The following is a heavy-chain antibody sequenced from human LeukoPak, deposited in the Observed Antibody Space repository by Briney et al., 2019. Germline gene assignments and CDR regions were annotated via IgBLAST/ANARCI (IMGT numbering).Heavy chain of an antibody. CDR3: ARVEEGYGSGRRENYYYYYMDV. V-gene: IGHV4-59*01. J-gene: IGHJ6*03. CDR1: GGSISNYY. CDR2: IHYSGST. Sequence: PSETLSLACTVPGGSISNYYWSWIRQPPGKGLEWIGYIHYSGSTNYNPSLKSRVTISIDTSKNQFSLKLSSVTAADTAVYYCARVEEGYGSGRRENYYYYYMDVWGKGTTVTISS. D-gene: IGHD3-10*01.